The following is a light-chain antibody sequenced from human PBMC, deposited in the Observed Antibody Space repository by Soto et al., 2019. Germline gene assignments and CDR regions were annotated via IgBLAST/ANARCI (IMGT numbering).Light chain of an antibody. CDR3: QQYISSPLT. V-gene: IGKV3-20*01. J-gene: IGKJ4*01. CDR1: RSVNSNY. Sequence: EIVMTQSPGTLSLSPGQGATLSCRASRSVNSNYLAWYPQKPGQAPSLLTYGASSRATDVPDRFSASGSGTDFALTISRLEPEDVAVYYCQQYISSPLTFGGGTKVDIK. CDR2: GAS.